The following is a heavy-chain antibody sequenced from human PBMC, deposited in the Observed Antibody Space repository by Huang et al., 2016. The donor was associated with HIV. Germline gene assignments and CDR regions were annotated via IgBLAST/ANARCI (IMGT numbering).Heavy chain of an antibody. CDR3: VIMDDYFDY. Sequence: EVQLVESGGGLVQPGWSLRLSCAASGFAFSQYAVHWVPQSPGKGREWVSGIGGNSGDIAYAASVRGRFVISRDNAKKSLYLKMNGLRFEDTALYFCVIMDDYFDYWGQGVLVGVSS. CDR2: IGGNSGDI. CDR1: GFAFSQYA. V-gene: IGHV3-9*01. D-gene: IGHD2-8*01. J-gene: IGHJ4*02.